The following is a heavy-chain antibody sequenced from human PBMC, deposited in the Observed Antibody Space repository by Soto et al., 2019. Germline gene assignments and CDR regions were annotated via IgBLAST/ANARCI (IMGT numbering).Heavy chain of an antibody. CDR1: GYTFTRYG. D-gene: IGHD3-22*01. CDR2: ISAFNGNT. CDR3: ARDRDYYDSSAIGY. Sequence: QVQLVQSGAEVKKPGASVKVSCKASGYTFTRYGINWVRQAPGRGLEWMGWISAFNGNTNYAQKLQGRVTMTTDTSTSTAYMELRSLRSDDTAVYYCARDRDYYDSSAIGYWGQGTLVTVSS. J-gene: IGHJ4*02. V-gene: IGHV1-18*01.